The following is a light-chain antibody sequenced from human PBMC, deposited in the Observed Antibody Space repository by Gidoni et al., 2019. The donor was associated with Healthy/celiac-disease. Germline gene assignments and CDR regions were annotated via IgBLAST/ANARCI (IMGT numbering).Light chain of an antibody. CDR2: NDS. J-gene: IGLJ2*01. V-gene: IGLV3-25*03. CDR1: ALPKQY. Sequence: SSELTQPPSVSVSPVQTARITCSGDALPKQYAYWYQQKPGQAPVLVIYNDSERPSGIPERFSGSSSGTTVTLTISGVQAEDEADYYCQSADSSGTYVVFGGGTKLTVL. CDR3: QSADSSGTYVV.